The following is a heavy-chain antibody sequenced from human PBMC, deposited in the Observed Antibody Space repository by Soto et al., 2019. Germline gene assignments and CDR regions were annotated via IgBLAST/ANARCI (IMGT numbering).Heavy chain of an antibody. D-gene: IGHD1-26*01. CDR3: ARDQNGSPHFAY. CDR2: IFHSGST. Sequence: LAISCASCRASISSYCGSWIRQPQGKGLEWVGFIFHSGSTNCNPSLKSRVTFSVDTSKNQFSLKLTSVTAADTAVYYCARDQNGSPHFAYWGQGILVTVSS. J-gene: IGHJ4*02. CDR1: RASISSYC. V-gene: IGHV4-59*01.